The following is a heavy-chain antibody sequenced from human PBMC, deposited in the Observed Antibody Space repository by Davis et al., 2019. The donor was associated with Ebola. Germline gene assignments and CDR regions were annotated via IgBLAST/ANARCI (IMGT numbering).Heavy chain of an antibody. CDR2: IYYSGST. CDR3: ARDRGWLQPNYFDY. D-gene: IGHD5-24*01. V-gene: IGHV4-59*12. J-gene: IGHJ4*02. Sequence: SETLSLTCTVSGGSISSYYWSWIRQPPGKGLKWIGYIYYSGSTNYNPSLKSRVTISVDTSKNQFSLKLSSVTAADTAVYYCARDRGWLQPNYFDYWGQGTLVTVSS. CDR1: GGSISSYY.